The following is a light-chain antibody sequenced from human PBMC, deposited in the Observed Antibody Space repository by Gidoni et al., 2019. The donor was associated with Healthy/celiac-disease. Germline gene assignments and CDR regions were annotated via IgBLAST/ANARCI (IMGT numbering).Light chain of an antibody. CDR2: AAS. V-gene: IGKV1-16*01. CDR3: QQYNSYPIT. J-gene: IGKJ5*01. CDR1: QGISHY. Sequence: DIQMTQSPSSLSASVGHRVTITCRASQGISHYLAWFQQKPGTAPKALIYAASSLQSGVPSTFSGSGSATDFTLTISSLQPEDFATYYCQQYNSYPITFGQGTRLEIK.